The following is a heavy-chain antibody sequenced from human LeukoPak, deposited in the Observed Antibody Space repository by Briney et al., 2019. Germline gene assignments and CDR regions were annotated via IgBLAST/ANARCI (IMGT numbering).Heavy chain of an antibody. V-gene: IGHV1-46*01. Sequence: ASVKVSCKASGYTFTSYYMHWVRQAPGQGLEWMGIINPSGGSTSYAQKFQGRVTMTRDTSTSTVYMELSSLRSEDTAVYYCARAGCGGYCYYSDHLRLGWFDPWGQGTLVTVSS. J-gene: IGHJ5*02. CDR2: INPSGGST. D-gene: IGHD2-21*02. CDR1: GYTFTSYY. CDR3: ARAGCGGYCYYSDHLRLGWFDP.